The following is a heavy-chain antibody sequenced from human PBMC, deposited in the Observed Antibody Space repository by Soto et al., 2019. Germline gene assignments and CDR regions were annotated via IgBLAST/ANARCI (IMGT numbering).Heavy chain of an antibody. CDR1: RGSISSGGDY. CDR3: ARDRAVVVPLDYSYGMDV. D-gene: IGHD2-2*01. Sequence: SESLSIACTVSRGSISSGGDYGGWIGQDPGKGLEWIGYIYYSGSTYYNPSLKSRVTISVDTSKNQFSLKLSSVTAADTAVYYCARDRAVVVPLDYSYGMDVWGQGTTVTVSS. J-gene: IGHJ6*02. V-gene: IGHV4-31*03. CDR2: IYYSGST.